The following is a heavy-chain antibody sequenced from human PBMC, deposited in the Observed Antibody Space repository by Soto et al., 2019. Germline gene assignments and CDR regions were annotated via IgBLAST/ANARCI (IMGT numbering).Heavy chain of an antibody. J-gene: IGHJ6*02. V-gene: IGHV6-1*01. D-gene: IGHD6-6*01. Sequence: SQTLSLTCAISGDSVSANNAAWNWIRQSPSRGLEWLGRTYYRSKWNYDYAESVKSRLTITPDTSNNQFSLQLNSVTPEDAAVYYCVRQPLANLALYGMDVWGQGXTVTVYS. CDR3: VRQPLANLALYGMDV. CDR2: TYYRSKWNY. CDR1: GDSVSANNAA.